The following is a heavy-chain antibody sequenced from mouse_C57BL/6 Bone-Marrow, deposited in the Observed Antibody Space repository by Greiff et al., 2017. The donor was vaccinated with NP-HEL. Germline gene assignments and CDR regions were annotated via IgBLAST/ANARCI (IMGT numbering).Heavy chain of an antibody. Sequence: QVQLQQSGAELARPGASVKLSCKASGYTFTSYGISWVKQRTGQGLEWIGEIYPRSGNTYYNEKFKGKATLTADKSSSTAYMELRSLTSEDSAVYFCARSSFYYYGSSLFAYWGRGTLVTVSA. CDR3: ARSSFYYYGSSLFAY. D-gene: IGHD1-1*01. J-gene: IGHJ3*01. CDR2: IYPRSGNT. V-gene: IGHV1-81*01. CDR1: GYTFTSYG.